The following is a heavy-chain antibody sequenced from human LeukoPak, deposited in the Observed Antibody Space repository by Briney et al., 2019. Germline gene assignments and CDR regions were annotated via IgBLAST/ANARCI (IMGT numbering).Heavy chain of an antibody. J-gene: IGHJ3*02. D-gene: IGHD2-2*02. CDR3: ASTRGYCSSTSCYNAFDI. CDR2: ISGSGGST. CDR1: GFTFSSYA. V-gene: IGHV3-23*01. Sequence: GGSLRLSCAASGFTFSSYAMSWVRQAPGKGLEWVSAISGSGGSTYYADSVKGRFTISRDNSKNTLYLQMNSLRAEDTAVYYCASTRGYCSSTSCYNAFDIWGQGTMVTVSS.